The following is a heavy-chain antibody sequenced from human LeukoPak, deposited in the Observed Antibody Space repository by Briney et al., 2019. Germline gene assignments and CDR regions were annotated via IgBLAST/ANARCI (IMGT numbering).Heavy chain of an antibody. Sequence: GGSLRLSCAASGFTFSSYWMSWVRQAPGKGLEWVANIKQDGSEKYYVDSVKGRFTISRDNAKNSLYLQMNSMRAEDTAVYYCARDLSIVTVTTGMYVYWGQGTLVTVSS. J-gene: IGHJ4*02. CDR2: IKQDGSEK. CDR3: ARDLSIVTVTTGMYVY. D-gene: IGHD3-16*02. V-gene: IGHV3-7*01. CDR1: GFTFSSYW.